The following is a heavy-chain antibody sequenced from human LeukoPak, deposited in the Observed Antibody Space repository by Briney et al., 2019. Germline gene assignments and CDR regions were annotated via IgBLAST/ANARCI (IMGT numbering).Heavy chain of an antibody. CDR1: GFTFSSYS. CDR2: ISYSSSTI. CDR3: AKDRGRGYSYGSSGDY. V-gene: IGHV3-48*01. D-gene: IGHD5-18*01. J-gene: IGHJ4*02. Sequence: GGSLRLSCAASGFTFSSYSMNWARQAPGKGLEWVSYISYSSSTIYYADSVKGRFTISRDNGKNTLYLQMNSLRAEDTAVYYCAKDRGRGYSYGSSGDYWGQGTLVTVSS.